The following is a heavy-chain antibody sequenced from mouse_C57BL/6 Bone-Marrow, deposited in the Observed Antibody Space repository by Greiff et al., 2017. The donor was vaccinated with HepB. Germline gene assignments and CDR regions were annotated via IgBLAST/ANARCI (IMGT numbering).Heavy chain of an antibody. CDR3: TRRQRRSHFDY. D-gene: IGHD6-1*01. J-gene: IGHJ2*01. CDR2: IDPETGGT. CDR1: GYTFTDYE. Sequence: VKVVESGAELVRPGASVTLSCKASGYTFTDYEMHWVKQTPVHGLEWIGAIDPETGGTAYNQKFKGKAILTADKSSSTAYMELRSLTSEDSAIYYCTRRQRRSHFDYWGQGTTLTVSS. V-gene: IGHV1-15*01.